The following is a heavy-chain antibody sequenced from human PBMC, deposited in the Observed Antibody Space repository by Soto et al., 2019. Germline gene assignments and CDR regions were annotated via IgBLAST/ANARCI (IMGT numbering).Heavy chain of an antibody. Sequence: SETLSLTCTVSGGSISSGGYYWSWIRQHPGKGLEWIGYIYYSGSTYYNPSLKSRVTISVDTSKNQFSLKLSSVTAADTAVYYCARVTSVLTGYYVLVWGQGTLVTVSS. D-gene: IGHD3-9*01. CDR2: IYYSGST. V-gene: IGHV4-31*03. CDR3: ARVTSVLTGYYVLV. J-gene: IGHJ4*02. CDR1: GGSISSGGYY.